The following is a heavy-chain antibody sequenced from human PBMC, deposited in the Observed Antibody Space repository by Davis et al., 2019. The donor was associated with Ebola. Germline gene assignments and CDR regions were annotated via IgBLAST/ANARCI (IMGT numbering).Heavy chain of an antibody. CDR2: ISDDGSNK. CDR1: GFTFSSYG. D-gene: IGHD2-15*01. J-gene: IGHJ4*02. CDR3: AKVGYPGY. Sequence: GESLKISCAASGFTFSSYGIHWFRQAPGKGLERVAVISDDGSNKYYADSVKGRFTISRDNSKNTLYLQMNSLRAEDTAVYYCAKVGYPGYWGQGTLVTVSS. V-gene: IGHV3-30*18.